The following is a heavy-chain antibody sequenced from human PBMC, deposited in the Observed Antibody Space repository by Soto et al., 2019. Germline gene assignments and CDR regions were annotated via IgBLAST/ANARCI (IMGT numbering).Heavy chain of an antibody. CDR1: GFTFGSYW. Sequence: EVQLVESGGSLVQPGGSLRLSCAASGFTFGSYWMTWVGQAPGKGLEWVANIKQDGSEKYYVDSVKGRFIISRDNAKNSLFLQMSSLRVDDTAMYYCARDPRGHYSFDSWGQGTLVTVSS. CDR2: IKQDGSEK. V-gene: IGHV3-7*03. J-gene: IGHJ5*01. CDR3: ARDPRGHYSFDS. D-gene: IGHD2-21*01.